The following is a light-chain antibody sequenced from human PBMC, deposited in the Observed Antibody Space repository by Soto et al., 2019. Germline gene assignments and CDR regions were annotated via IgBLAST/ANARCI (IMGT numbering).Light chain of an antibody. Sequence: QPVLTQSPSASASLGASVKRTCTLSSGHSSYAIAWHQQQPEKGPRYLMKVNSDGSHNKGDGIPDCFSGCSSGAERYLTISSLQSEDEADYYCQTWDPGFSVVFVGGTKLTVL. J-gene: IGLJ2*01. CDR3: QTWDPGFSVV. V-gene: IGLV4-69*01. CDR1: SGHSSYA. CDR2: VNSDGSH.